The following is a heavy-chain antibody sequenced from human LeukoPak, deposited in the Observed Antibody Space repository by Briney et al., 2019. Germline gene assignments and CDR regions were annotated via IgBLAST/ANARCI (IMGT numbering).Heavy chain of an antibody. Sequence: SVKVSCKASGGTFSSYAISWVRQAPGQGLEWMGGIIPIFGTANYAQKFQGRVTITADESTSTAYMELSSLRSEDTAVYYCARDWWKVTSLAVAGSNWCDPWGQGTLVTVSS. CDR2: IIPIFGTA. V-gene: IGHV1-69*13. CDR1: GGTFSSYA. D-gene: IGHD6-19*01. J-gene: IGHJ5*02. CDR3: ARDWWKVTSLAVAGSNWCDP.